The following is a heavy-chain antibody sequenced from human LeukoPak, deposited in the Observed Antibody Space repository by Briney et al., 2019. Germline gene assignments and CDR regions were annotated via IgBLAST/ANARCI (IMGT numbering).Heavy chain of an antibody. CDR3: ARGHYYDSSGYRDY. CDR1: GGSISSYY. Sequence: SETLSLTCTVSGGSISSYYWSWIRQPPGKGLEWIGYIYYSGSTNYNPSLRSRVTISVDTSKNQFSLKLSSVTAADTAVYYCARGHYYDSSGYRDYWGQGTLVTVSS. V-gene: IGHV4-59*01. D-gene: IGHD3-22*01. CDR2: IYYSGST. J-gene: IGHJ4*02.